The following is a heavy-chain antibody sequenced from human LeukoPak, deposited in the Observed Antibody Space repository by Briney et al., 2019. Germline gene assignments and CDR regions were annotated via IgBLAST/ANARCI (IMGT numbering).Heavy chain of an antibody. V-gene: IGHV3-7*03. CDR3: AKGGPEPYSSSWYGSGY. CDR1: GFTFSSYW. CDR2: IKTDGSQI. Sequence: GGSLRLSCVASGFTFSSYWMTWVRQAPGKGLEWVANIKTDGSQIYYVDSVKGRFTTSRDNAKNSLYLQMNSLRAEDTALYYCAKGGPEPYSSSWYGSGYWGQGTLVTVSS. D-gene: IGHD6-13*01. J-gene: IGHJ4*02.